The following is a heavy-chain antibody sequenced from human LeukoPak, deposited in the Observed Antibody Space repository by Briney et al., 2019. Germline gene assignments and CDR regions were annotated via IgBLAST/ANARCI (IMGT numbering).Heavy chain of an antibody. CDR1: GDSMTSSNHY. CDR2: IYYGGST. D-gene: IGHD6-25*01. CDR3: AREERQRLGFDY. J-gene: IGHJ4*02. Sequence: PSETLSLTCTVSGDSMTSSNHYWVWIRQPPGKGLEWIGSIYYGGSTYYNPSLKSRVTISQDTSKNQFSLKVNTVTAADTAVYHCAREERQRLGFDYWGQGTLVTVSS. V-gene: IGHV4-39*02.